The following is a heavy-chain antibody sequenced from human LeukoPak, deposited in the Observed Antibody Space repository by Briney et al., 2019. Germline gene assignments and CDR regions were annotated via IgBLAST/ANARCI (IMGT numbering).Heavy chain of an antibody. V-gene: IGHV4-38-2*01. J-gene: IGHJ4*02. D-gene: IGHD2-2*02. CDR3: ARHARDCSSTSCYMIDY. CDR2: IYHSGST. Sequence: SETLSLTCAVSGYSISSGYYWGWIRPPPGKGLEWIGSIYHSGSTYYNPSLKSRVTISVDTSKNQFSLKLSSVTAADTAVYYCARHARDCSSTSCYMIDYWGQGTLVTVSS. CDR1: GYSISSGYY.